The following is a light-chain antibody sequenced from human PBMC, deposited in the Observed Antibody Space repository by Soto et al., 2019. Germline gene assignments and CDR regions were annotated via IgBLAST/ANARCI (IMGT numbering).Light chain of an antibody. CDR3: LQHNSYPLP. J-gene: IGKJ4*02. CDR2: ATS. CDR1: QGIRND. Sequence: DIQMTQSPSSLSASVGDRVTITCRASQGIRNDLGWYQQKPGKAPKRLIYATSSLQSGVQSRFSGSGSRTQFALALSSRQPDDFETLCGLQHNSYPLPCGGGTKLDI. V-gene: IGKV1-17*01.